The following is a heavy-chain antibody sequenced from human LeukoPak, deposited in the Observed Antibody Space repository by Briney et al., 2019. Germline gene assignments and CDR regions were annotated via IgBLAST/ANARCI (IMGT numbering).Heavy chain of an antibody. CDR1: GHTFTGYY. V-gene: IGHV1-2*02. J-gene: IGHJ4*02. CDR2: INPNSGGT. D-gene: IGHD3-22*01. Sequence: ASVKVSCKASGHTFTGYYMHWVRQAPGQGLEWMGWINPNSGGTNYAQKFQGRVTMTRDTSISTAYMELSRLRSDDTAVYYCARQAPPYYYDSSGYHPLDYWGQGTLVTVSS. CDR3: ARQAPPYYYDSSGYHPLDY.